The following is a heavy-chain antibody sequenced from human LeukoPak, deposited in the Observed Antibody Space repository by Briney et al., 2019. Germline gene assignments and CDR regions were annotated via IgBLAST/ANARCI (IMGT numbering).Heavy chain of an antibody. D-gene: IGHD2/OR15-2a*01. Sequence: PSETLSLTCTVSGGSISSSSYYWGWIRQPPGKGLEWIGHIYSRGSSKYNPSLKSRATISIDTPQNQISLRLTSVTAADTAVYFCAREVGIIVVNTNYFYHMDVWGKGTTVTISS. CDR1: GGSISSSSYY. V-gene: IGHV4-39*07. CDR2: IYSRGSS. CDR3: AREVGIIVVNTNYFYHMDV. J-gene: IGHJ6*03.